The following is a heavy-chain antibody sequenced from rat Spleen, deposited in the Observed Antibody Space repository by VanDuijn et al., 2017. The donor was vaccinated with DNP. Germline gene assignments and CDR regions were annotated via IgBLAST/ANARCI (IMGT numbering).Heavy chain of an antibody. V-gene: IGHV5-46*01. Sequence: EVQLVESGGGLVQPGGSMKLSCAASGFTFSSFPMAWVRQSPTRGLEWVAGISSRGGGSYYRDSVKGRLTISRNNAKSTLYLQMDSLRSEDTATYYCTRRGHTTGLNWFVYWGQGTLVTVSS. CDR1: GFTFSSFP. CDR2: ISSRGGGS. J-gene: IGHJ3*01. D-gene: IGHD1-9*01. CDR3: TRRGHTTGLNWFVY.